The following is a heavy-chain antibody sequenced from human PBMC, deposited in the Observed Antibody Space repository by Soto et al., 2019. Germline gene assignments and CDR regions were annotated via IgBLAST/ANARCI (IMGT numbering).Heavy chain of an antibody. Sequence: QVQLVQSGAEVKKPGASVKVSCKASGYSFTSYDMNWVRQAPGQGLEWMGWVNPNSGDTDYAQKFQDRVTMTTDTSIRTAYMELSSLRAEDTAVYYCASVSFMAPVTGAEIFDLWGQGTMVTVSS. J-gene: IGHJ3*01. D-gene: IGHD2-21*02. V-gene: IGHV1-8*01. CDR2: VNPNSGDT. CDR3: ASVSFMAPVTGAEIFDL. CDR1: GYSFTSYD.